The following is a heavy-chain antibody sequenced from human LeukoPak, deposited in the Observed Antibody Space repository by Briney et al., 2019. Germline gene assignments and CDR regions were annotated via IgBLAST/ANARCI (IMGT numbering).Heavy chain of an antibody. J-gene: IGHJ4*02. V-gene: IGHV3-21*01. CDR3: ARVVNPYNPGRYFDY. Sequence: GGSLRLSCAASGFTFSRNWMSWVRQAPGKGLEWVSSINSGTSYIYYADSVKGRFTISEDNAQKSLYLQMSSLRAEDTAVYYCARVVNPYNPGRYFDYWGQGTLVTVSS. CDR2: INSGTSYI. D-gene: IGHD1-1*01. CDR1: GFTFSRNW.